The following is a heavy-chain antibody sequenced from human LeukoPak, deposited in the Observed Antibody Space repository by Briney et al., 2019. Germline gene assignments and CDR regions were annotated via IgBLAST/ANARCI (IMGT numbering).Heavy chain of an antibody. CDR3: ARDGEGAADY. CDR1: GYTFTSYG. V-gene: IGHV1-3*01. J-gene: IGHJ4*02. Sequence: ASVKVSCKASGYTFTSYGISWVRQAPGQRLEWMGWINAGNGNTKYSQKFQGRVTITRDTSASTAYMELSSLRSEDTAVYYCARDGEGAADYWGQGTLVTVSS. D-gene: IGHD1-26*01. CDR2: INAGNGNT.